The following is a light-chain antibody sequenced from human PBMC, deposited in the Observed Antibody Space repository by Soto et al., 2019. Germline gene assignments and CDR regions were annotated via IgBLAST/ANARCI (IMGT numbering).Light chain of an antibody. Sequence: EIVVTQSPGILSVSAGVRAILSCRVSQSVSTNLAWYQQKPGQAPTLLIYAASTRATGIPARFTGSGSGTDFTLTISSLQSEDFAVYYCQEYSKWPLFTFGPGTRVDIK. CDR1: QSVSTN. V-gene: IGKV3-15*01. CDR2: AAS. J-gene: IGKJ3*01. CDR3: QEYSKWPLFT.